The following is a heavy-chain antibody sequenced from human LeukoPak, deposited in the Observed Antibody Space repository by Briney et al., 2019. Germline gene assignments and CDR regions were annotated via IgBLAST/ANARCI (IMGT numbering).Heavy chain of an antibody. J-gene: IGHJ6*03. Sequence: PGGSLRLSCAASGFTFSSYGMSWVRQAPGKGLEWVSAISGSGGSTYYADSVKGRFTISRDNSKNTLYLQMNSLRAEDTAVYYCAKDPIPRDYYYYYYMDVWGKGTTVTVSS. V-gene: IGHV3-23*01. CDR1: GFTFSSYG. CDR2: ISGSGGST. CDR3: AKDPIPRDYYYYYYMDV.